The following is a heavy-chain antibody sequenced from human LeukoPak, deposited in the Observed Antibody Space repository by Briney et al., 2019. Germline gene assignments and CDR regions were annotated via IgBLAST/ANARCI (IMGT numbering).Heavy chain of an antibody. Sequence: SETLSLTCSVSGDSVSRSDSYWDWIRQPPGKGLEWIGTIYYSGITYYSPSLKSRVTMSVDPSNNQFSLNLRSVTAADTALYYCARRRYYDGSGYLEWGQGTLLSVSS. D-gene: IGHD3-22*01. CDR3: ARRRYYDGSGYLE. V-gene: IGHV4-39*01. J-gene: IGHJ1*01. CDR2: IYYSGIT. CDR1: GDSVSRSDSY.